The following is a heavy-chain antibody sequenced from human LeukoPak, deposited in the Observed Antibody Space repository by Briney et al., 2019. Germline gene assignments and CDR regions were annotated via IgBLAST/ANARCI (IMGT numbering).Heavy chain of an antibody. CDR1: GGSISSGGYS. D-gene: IGHD3-16*01. J-gene: IGHJ4*02. CDR3: ARPGIGGNSAEDY. V-gene: IGHV4-30-4*01. CDR2: IFYSGST. Sequence: PSETLSLTCTVSGGSISSGGYSWSWIRQSPGKGLEWIGYIFYSGSTSFNPSLKSRVTISVDTSKKKVSLKVTSVTAADTAVYYCARPGIGGNSAEDYWGQGTLVTVSS.